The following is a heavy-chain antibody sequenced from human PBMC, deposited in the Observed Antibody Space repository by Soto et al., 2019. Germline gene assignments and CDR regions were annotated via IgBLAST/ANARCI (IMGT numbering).Heavy chain of an antibody. CDR1: GDSVSSNSAA. CDR2: TYYRSKWYS. Sequence: SQTLSLTYAISGDSVSSNSAAWNWIRQSTSRGLEWLGRTYYRSKWYSDYAVSVKSRITINPDTSKNQFSLQLNSVTPEDTAVYYCTQAAGYISTWFFDSWAQGTLVTVSS. V-gene: IGHV6-1*01. D-gene: IGHD6-13*01. CDR3: TQAAGYISTWFFDS. J-gene: IGHJ4*02.